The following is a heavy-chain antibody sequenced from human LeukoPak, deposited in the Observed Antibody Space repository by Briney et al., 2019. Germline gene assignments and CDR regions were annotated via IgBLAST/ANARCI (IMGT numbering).Heavy chain of an antibody. D-gene: IGHD2-2*01. CDR3: AKGFADCSSTSCLNWFDP. CDR1: GFTFSSYA. CDR2: TWYDGNKK. Sequence: GRSLRLSCAASGFTFSSYAMHWVRQAPGKGLEWVALTWYDGNKKYYADSVKGRFTISRDNSKNTLYLQMNSLRAEDTAVYYCAKGFADCSSTSCLNWFDPWGQGTLVTVSS. V-gene: IGHV3-33*06. J-gene: IGHJ5*02.